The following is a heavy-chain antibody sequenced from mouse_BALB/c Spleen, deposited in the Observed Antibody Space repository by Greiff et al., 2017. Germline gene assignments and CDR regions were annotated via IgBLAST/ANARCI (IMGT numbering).Heavy chain of an antibody. V-gene: IGHV7-3*02. J-gene: IGHJ4*01. CDR1: GFTFTDYY. D-gene: IGHD2-3*01. Sequence: EVNLVESGGGLVQPGGSLRLSCATSGFTFTDYYMSWVRQPPGKALEWLGFIRNKANGYTTEYSASVKGRFTISRDNSQSILYLQMNTLRAEDSATYYCARGIYDGYYLYAMDYWGQGTSVTVSS. CDR3: ARGIYDGYYLYAMDY. CDR2: IRNKANGYTT.